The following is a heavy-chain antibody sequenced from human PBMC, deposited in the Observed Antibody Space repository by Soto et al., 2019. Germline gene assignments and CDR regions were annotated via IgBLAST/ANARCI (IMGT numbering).Heavy chain of an antibody. D-gene: IGHD6-13*01. CDR1: GGTFSSYA. V-gene: IGHV1-69*01. Sequence: QVQLVQSGAEVKKPGSSVKVSCKASGGTFSSYAISWVRQAPGQGLEWMGGIIPIFGTANYAQKFQGRVTITADESTSTAYMELSSLRPEDTAVYYCARDSSGVVIAAAGTFDYWGQGTLVTVSS. CDR2: IIPIFGTA. J-gene: IGHJ4*02. CDR3: ARDSSGVVIAAAGTFDY.